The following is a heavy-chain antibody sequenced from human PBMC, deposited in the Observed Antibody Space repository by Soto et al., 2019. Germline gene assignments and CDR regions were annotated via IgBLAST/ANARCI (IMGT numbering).Heavy chain of an antibody. CDR2: ISGSGRNT. D-gene: IGHD2-21*02. CDR1: GFTFSSYA. Sequence: EVQLLESGGGLVQPGGSLRLSCAASGFTFSSYAMSWVRQAPGKGLEWVSTISGSGRNTYYADSVKGRFTISRDSSNNTLYLQMNSLTVEDTAVYYAATASTDFDYWGQGTLVTVSS. CDR3: ATASTDFDY. J-gene: IGHJ4*02. V-gene: IGHV3-23*01.